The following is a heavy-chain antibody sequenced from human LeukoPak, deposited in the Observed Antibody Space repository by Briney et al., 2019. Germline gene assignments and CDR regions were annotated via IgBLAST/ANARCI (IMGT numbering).Heavy chain of an antibody. CDR3: ARRRRDGYNTPGAFDI. CDR1: GYTFTGYY. CDR2: INPNSGGT. D-gene: IGHD5-24*01. Sequence: GASVKVSCKASGYTFTGYYMHWVRQAPGQGLEWMGWINPNSGGTNYAQKFQGRVTMTRDTSISTAYMELRSLRSDDTAVYYCARRRRDGYNTPGAFDIWGQGTMVTVSS. V-gene: IGHV1-2*02. J-gene: IGHJ3*02.